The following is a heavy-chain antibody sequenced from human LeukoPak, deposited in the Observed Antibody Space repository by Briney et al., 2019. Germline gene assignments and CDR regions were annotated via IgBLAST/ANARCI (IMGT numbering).Heavy chain of an antibody. D-gene: IGHD3-22*01. CDR1: GFTFSSYS. CDR3: ASSGGYYDSSGYYHIIDY. J-gene: IGHJ4*02. CDR2: ISSSGSYI. V-gene: IGHV3-21*01. Sequence: PGGSLRLSCAASGFTFSSYSMNWVRQAPGKGLEWVSSISSSGSYIYYADSVKGRFTISRDNAKNSLYLQMNSLRAEDTAVYYCASSGGYYDSSGYYHIIDYWGQGTLVPVSS.